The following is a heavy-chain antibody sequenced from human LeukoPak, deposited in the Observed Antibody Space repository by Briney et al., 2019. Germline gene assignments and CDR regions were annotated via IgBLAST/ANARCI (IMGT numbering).Heavy chain of an antibody. Sequence: PGGSLRLSCAASGFTFSSYGMHWVRQAPGKGLEWVAVISYDGSNKYYADSVKGRFTTSRDNSKNTLYLEMNSLRAEDTAVYYCAKDSSSYDWGYMDVWGKGTTVTISS. CDR3: AKDSSSYDWGYMDV. CDR2: ISYDGSNK. V-gene: IGHV3-30*18. CDR1: GFTFSSYG. D-gene: IGHD3-22*01. J-gene: IGHJ6*03.